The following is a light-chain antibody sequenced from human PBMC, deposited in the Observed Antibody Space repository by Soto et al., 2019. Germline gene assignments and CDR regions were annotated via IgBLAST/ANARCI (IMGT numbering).Light chain of an antibody. CDR2: AAS. J-gene: IGKJ2*01. Sequence: DIQMTQSPSSLSASVGDRVTITCRASQSIGGYLNWYQQKPGKAPDLLIFAASNLQSGVPPRFSGSGSGTDFSLTLSSLQPEDVATYYCQQGYSTPHTFGQGTKLEIK. V-gene: IGKV1-39*01. CDR1: QSIGGY. CDR3: QQGYSTPHT.